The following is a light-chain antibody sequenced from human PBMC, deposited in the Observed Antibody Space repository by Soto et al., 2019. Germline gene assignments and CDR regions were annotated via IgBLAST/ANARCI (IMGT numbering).Light chain of an antibody. J-gene: IGKJ1*01. CDR1: HSISTN. CDR3: QQYIDWPRT. V-gene: IGKV3-15*01. CDR2: GAS. Sequence: EIIMTQSPATLSVSPGEGATLSCRTSHSISTNLAWYQHKRGQSPRLLVYGASTRATGVPARFSGSGSGAEFTLSISSLQSEDFAVYYCQQYIDWPRTFGQGTKVEIK.